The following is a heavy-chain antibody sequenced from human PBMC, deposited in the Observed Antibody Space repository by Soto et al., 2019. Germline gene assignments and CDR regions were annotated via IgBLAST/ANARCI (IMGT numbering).Heavy chain of an antibody. Sequence: EVQLLESGGGLVQPGGSLRLSCAASGFTFSSYAMSWVRQAPGKGLEWVSVISGSGGSTYYADSVKGRFTISRDNSKNRPYLQLNCLRAEDTAVYYCAKRAAATSFDYWGQGTLVTVSS. J-gene: IGHJ4*02. D-gene: IGHD2-15*01. CDR1: GFTFSSYA. V-gene: IGHV3-23*01. CDR2: ISGSGGST. CDR3: AKRAAATSFDY.